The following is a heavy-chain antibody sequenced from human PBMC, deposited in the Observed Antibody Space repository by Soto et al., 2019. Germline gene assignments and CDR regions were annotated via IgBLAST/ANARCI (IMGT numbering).Heavy chain of an antibody. CDR3: ARELTGYRYGPGEVY. CDR2: IDYSGNT. D-gene: IGHD5-18*01. V-gene: IGHV4-30-4*01. J-gene: IGHJ4*02. Sequence: QVQLQESGPGLVRPSQTLSLTCRVSGGSISSSNYYWTWIRQPPGKGLEWIGYIDYSGNTYYNPSLQSRVTISVDTSENHFSLTLTSMTAADTAVYYCARELTGYRYGPGEVYWGQGTLITVSS. CDR1: GGSISSSNYY.